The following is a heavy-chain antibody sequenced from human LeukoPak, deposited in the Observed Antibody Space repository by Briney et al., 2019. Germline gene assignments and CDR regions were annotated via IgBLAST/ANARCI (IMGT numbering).Heavy chain of an antibody. CDR3: AKEVPAAIVVDY. V-gene: IGHV3-48*03. CDR2: ISSDGSTI. D-gene: IGHD2-2*02. Sequence: GGSLRPSCAAAGFTFSSYEMNWVRQAPRNGLEWVSYISSDGSTIHYAYSVKGRFTISRDNSKNTLYLQMNSPRAEDTAVYYCAKEVPAAIVVDYWGQGTLVTVSS. CDR1: GFTFSSYE. J-gene: IGHJ4*02.